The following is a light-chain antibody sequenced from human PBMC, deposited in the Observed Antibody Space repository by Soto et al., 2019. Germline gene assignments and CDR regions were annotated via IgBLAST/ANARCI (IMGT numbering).Light chain of an antibody. V-gene: IGKV1-39*01. CDR3: QQSYTAPPT. CDR2: AAS. Sequence: DIQMTQSPSSLSASVGDRVTITCRASQSISTNLLWYQHKLGKAPKPLIYAASNLQSGVPSRFSGSGSGTDFTLTFSSLQPEDLATYYCQQSYTAPPTFGQGTKVDIK. CDR1: QSISTN. J-gene: IGKJ1*01.